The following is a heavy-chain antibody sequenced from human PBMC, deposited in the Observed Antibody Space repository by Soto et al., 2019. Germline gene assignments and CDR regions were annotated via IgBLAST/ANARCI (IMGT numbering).Heavy chain of an antibody. CDR2: IYYSGST. V-gene: IGHV4-39*07. J-gene: IGHJ4*02. CDR1: GGSISSRGYY. CDR3: ARMYYYDSSGYSPIDY. D-gene: IGHD3-22*01. Sequence: SETLSLTCTVSGGSISSRGYYWGWIRQPPGKGLEWIGTIYYSGSTYYNPSLKSRVTISVDTSKNQFSLKLSSVTAADTAVYYCARMYYYDSSGYSPIDYWGQGTLVTVSS.